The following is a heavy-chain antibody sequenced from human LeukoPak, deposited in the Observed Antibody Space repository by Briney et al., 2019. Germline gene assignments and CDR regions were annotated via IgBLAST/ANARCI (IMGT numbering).Heavy chain of an antibody. J-gene: IGHJ6*03. Sequence: PGGSLRLSCAASGFTFSSYAMSWVRRAPGKGLEWVSAISGSGGSTYYADSVKGRFTISRDNSKNTLYLQMNSLRAEDTAVYYCAKHERWLQFYYYYYYMDVWGKGTTVTVSS. D-gene: IGHD5-24*01. V-gene: IGHV3-23*01. CDR1: GFTFSSYA. CDR2: ISGSGGST. CDR3: AKHERWLQFYYYYYYMDV.